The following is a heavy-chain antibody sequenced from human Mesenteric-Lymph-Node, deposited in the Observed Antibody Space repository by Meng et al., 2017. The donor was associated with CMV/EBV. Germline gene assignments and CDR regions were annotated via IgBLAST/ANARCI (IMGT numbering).Heavy chain of an antibody. V-gene: IGHV4-61*01. Sequence: VSSGRYYWSWIRQPPGKGLEWIGYIYYSGSTNYNPSLKSRVTISVDTSKNQFSLKLSSVTAADTAVYYCARTGSPHAIAAASNWFDPWGQGTLVTVSS. CDR2: IYYSGST. D-gene: IGHD6-13*01. CDR1: VSSGRYY. J-gene: IGHJ5*02. CDR3: ARTGSPHAIAAASNWFDP.